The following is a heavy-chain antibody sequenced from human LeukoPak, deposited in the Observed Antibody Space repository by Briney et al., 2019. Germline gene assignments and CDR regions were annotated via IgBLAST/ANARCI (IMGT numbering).Heavy chain of an antibody. CDR3: ARDLKVVVVPAAIGSRDAFDI. CDR2: INPSGGST. J-gene: IGHJ3*02. Sequence: ASVKVSCKASGYTFTSYYMHWVRQAPGQGLEWMGIINPSGGSTSYAQKFQGRVTMTRDTSTSTVYMELSSLRSEDTAVYYCARDLKVVVVPAAIGSRDAFDIWGQGTMVTVSS. CDR1: GYTFTSYY. V-gene: IGHV1-46*01. D-gene: IGHD2-2*02.